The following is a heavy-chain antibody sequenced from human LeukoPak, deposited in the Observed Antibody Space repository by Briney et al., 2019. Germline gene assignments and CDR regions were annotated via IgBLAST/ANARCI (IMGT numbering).Heavy chain of an antibody. J-gene: IGHJ3*01. CDR2: IYISGTT. CDR1: GGSISSSY. Sequence: SETLSLTCTVSGGSISSSYWSWIRQPAGKGLEWIGRIYISGTTNYNPSLKSRVTMSVDTSKSQFSLKVTSVTAADTAVYYCARWVSHGFDVWGQGTMVTVSS. CDR3: ARWVSHGFDV. V-gene: IGHV4-4*07.